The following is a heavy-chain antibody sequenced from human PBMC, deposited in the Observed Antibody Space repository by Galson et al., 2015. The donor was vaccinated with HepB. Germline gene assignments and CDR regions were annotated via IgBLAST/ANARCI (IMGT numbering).Heavy chain of an antibody. CDR3: ARAAGEWELLLMVDY. D-gene: IGHD1-26*01. CDR1: GFTFSSYA. Sequence: SLRLSCAASGFTFSSYAMHWVRQAPGKGLEWVAVISYDGSNKYYADSVKGRFTISRDNSKNTLYLQMNSLRAEDTAVYYCARAAGEWELLLMVDYWGQGTLVTVSS. CDR2: ISYDGSNK. J-gene: IGHJ4*02. V-gene: IGHV3-30-3*01.